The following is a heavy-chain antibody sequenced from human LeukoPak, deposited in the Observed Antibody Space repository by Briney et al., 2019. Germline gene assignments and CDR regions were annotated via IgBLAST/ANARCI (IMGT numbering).Heavy chain of an antibody. V-gene: IGHV1-69*06. J-gene: IGHJ6*03. CDR2: IIPIFGTA. CDR3: ARVWELLNYYYYMDV. D-gene: IGHD1-26*01. CDR1: GGTFSSYA. Sequence: SVKVSCKASGGTFSSYAISWVRQAPGQGLEWMGGIIPIFGTANYAQKFQGRVTITADKSTSTAYMELRSLRSDDTAVYYCARVWELLNYYYYMDVWGKGTTVTVSS.